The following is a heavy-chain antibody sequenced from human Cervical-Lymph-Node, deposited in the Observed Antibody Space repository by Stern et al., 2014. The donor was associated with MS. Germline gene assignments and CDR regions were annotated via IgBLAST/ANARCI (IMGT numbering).Heavy chain of an antibody. CDR2: IFSNDEK. Sequence: QVTLRESGPVLVKPTETLTLTCTVSGFSLSNARMGVSWIRQPPGKALEXLAHIFSNDEKSYSTSLKSRLTISKDTSKSQVVLTMTNMDPVDTATYYCARSYYYYDSSGYYPDFDYWGQGTLVTVSS. J-gene: IGHJ4*02. V-gene: IGHV2-26*01. CDR1: GFSLSNARMG. D-gene: IGHD3-22*01. CDR3: ARSYYYYDSSGYYPDFDY.